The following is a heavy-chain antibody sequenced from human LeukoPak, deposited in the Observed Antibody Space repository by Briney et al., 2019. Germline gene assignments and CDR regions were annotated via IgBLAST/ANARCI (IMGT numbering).Heavy chain of an antibody. CDR3: ARDVVSGYFTFDY. J-gene: IGHJ4*02. D-gene: IGHD3-22*01. CDR2: IYSGGST. Sequence: AGSLRLSCAASGFSVSSNFMSWVRQAPGKGLEWVSVIYSGGSTYYADSVKGRFTISRDISKNTLYLQMNSLRAEDTAVYYCARDVVSGYFTFDYWGQGTLVTVSS. V-gene: IGHV3-53*01. CDR1: GFSVSSNF.